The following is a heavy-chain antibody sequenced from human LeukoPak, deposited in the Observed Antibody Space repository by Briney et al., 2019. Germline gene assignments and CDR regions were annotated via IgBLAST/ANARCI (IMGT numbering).Heavy chain of an antibody. D-gene: IGHD6-6*01. J-gene: IGHJ4*02. CDR1: GGSISGYY. CDR3: ARLSSSSAGGY. CDR2: INHSGST. V-gene: IGHV4-34*01. Sequence: SETLSLTCTVSGGSISGYYWSWIRQPPGKGLEWIGEINHSGSTNYNPSLKSRVTISVDTSKNQFSLKLSSVTAADTAVYYCARLSSSSAGGYWGQGTLVTVSS.